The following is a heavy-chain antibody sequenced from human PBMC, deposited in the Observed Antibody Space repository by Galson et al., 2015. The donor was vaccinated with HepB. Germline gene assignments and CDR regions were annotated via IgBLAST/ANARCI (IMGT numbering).Heavy chain of an antibody. D-gene: IGHD3-22*01. CDR2: ISTSRNTK. Sequence: SLRLSCAASGFTFSSYSMNWVRQAPGKGLVWMSYISTSRNTKYYADSVKGRFTISRDDAKNSLYLQMNSLRAEDTAVYFCARGVSTYYYDNYGSDATHFDYWGQGTLVTVSS. CDR1: GFTFSSYS. J-gene: IGHJ4*02. V-gene: IGHV3-48*01. CDR3: ARGVSTYYYDNYGSDATHFDY.